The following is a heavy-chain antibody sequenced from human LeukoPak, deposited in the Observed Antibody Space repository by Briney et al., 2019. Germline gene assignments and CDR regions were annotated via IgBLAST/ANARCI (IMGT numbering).Heavy chain of an antibody. CDR2: IIPLFGSA. D-gene: IGHD5-24*01. J-gene: IGHJ6*03. CDR3: ARGDARYYYYMDV. Sequence: SVKVSCKASGGTFNNYVVSWVRQATGQGLEWMGGIIPLFGSANYAQKFQGRVTITADESTSTAYMELSSLRSDDTAVYYCARGDARYYYYMDVWGKGTPVTVSS. V-gene: IGHV1-69*13. CDR1: GGTFNNYV.